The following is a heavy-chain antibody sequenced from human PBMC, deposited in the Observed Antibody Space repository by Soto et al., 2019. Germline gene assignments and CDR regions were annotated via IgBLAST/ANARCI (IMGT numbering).Heavy chain of an antibody. D-gene: IGHD3-10*01. V-gene: IGHV1-2*04. CDR1: GYTFTGCY. J-gene: IGHJ6*02. Sequence: ASVKVSCTASGYTFTGCYMHWVRQARGQGLVWLGWINPNSVGPNYAKKFPGWATRTRDTSISTADRELSRLRSDDTAVDYCARARPCTGSSGGLAGYDGTDGGGQGTTVAV. CDR2: INPNSVGP. CDR3: ARARPCTGSSGGLAGYDGTDG.